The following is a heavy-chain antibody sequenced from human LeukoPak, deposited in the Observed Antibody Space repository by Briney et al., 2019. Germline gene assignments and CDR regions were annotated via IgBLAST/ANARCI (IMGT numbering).Heavy chain of an antibody. CDR2: ISGSGGST. CDR1: GFTFSSYA. Sequence: PGGSLRLSCAASGFTFSSYAMSWVRQAPGEGLEWVSAISGSGGSTYYADSVKGRFTISRDNSKNTLYLQMNSLRAEDTAVYYCAKLVAAAGTRFDYWGQGTLVTVSS. CDR3: AKLVAAAGTRFDY. J-gene: IGHJ4*02. D-gene: IGHD6-13*01. V-gene: IGHV3-23*01.